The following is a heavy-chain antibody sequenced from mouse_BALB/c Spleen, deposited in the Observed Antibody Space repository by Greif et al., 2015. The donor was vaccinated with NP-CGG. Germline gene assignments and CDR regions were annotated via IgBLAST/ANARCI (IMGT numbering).Heavy chain of an antibody. J-gene: IGHJ3*01. Sequence: EVMLVESGGGLVQPGGSLKLSCAASGFTFSSYTMSWVRQTPEKRLEWVAYISNGGGSTYYPDTVKGRFTISRDNAKNTLYLQMSSLKSEDTAMYYCARGPKSPIYGSSSWGQGTLVTVSA. D-gene: IGHD1-1*01. CDR3: ARGPKSPIYGSSS. CDR1: GFTFSSYT. CDR2: ISNGGGST. V-gene: IGHV5-12-2*01.